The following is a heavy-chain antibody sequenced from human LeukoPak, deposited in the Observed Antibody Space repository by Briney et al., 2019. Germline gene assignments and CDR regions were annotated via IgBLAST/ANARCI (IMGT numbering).Heavy chain of an antibody. V-gene: IGHV4-34*01. Sequence: SETLSLTCAVYGGSFSGYYWSWIRQPPGKGLEWIGEINHSGSTNYNPSLKSRVTISVDTSKNQFSLKLSSVTAADTAVYYCAREVAVLWFGELFGSKTIDYWGQGTLVTVSS. J-gene: IGHJ4*02. D-gene: IGHD3-10*01. CDR3: AREVAVLWFGELFGSKTIDY. CDR2: INHSGST. CDR1: GGSFSGYY.